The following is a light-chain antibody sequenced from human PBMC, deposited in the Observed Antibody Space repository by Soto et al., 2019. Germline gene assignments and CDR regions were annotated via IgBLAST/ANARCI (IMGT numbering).Light chain of an antibody. CDR2: DVS. J-gene: IGLJ2*01. V-gene: IGLV2-11*01. Sequence: ALTQPRSVSGSPGQSVTISCTGTSSDVGGYNYVSWYQQHPGKAPKLMIYDVSKRPSGVPDRFSDSKSGNTASLTISGLQAEDEADYYCCSYAGSYPVVFGGGTKLTVL. CDR3: CSYAGSYPVV. CDR1: SSDVGGYNY.